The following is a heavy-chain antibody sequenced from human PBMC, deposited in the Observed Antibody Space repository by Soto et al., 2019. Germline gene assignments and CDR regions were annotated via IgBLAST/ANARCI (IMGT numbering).Heavy chain of an antibody. V-gene: IGHV4-59*01. D-gene: IGHD6-19*01. CDR1: GGSISSYY. CDR3: ARAYTSGWYVIDY. CDR2: IYSSGST. J-gene: IGHJ4*02. Sequence: LSLTCTVSGGSISSYYWSWIRQPPGKGLEWIGYIYSSGSTNYNPSLRSRVTMSVDASKNQFSLKLSSVTAADTAVFYCARAYTSGWYVIDYWGQGTLVTVSS.